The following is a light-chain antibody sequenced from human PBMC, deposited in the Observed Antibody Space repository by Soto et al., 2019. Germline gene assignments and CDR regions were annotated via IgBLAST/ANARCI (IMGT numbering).Light chain of an antibody. Sequence: EIVLTQSPGTLSLSPGEGATLSCRASQIVSSSYLAWYQQKPGQAPRLLFHGASNRATAIPDRFSGSGSGTDSTLTIRRLEPEDFAVYYCQQYGSSPRKFGKGTTVDIK. V-gene: IGKV3-20*01. CDR3: QQYGSSPRK. CDR2: GAS. J-gene: IGKJ1*01. CDR1: QIVSSSY.